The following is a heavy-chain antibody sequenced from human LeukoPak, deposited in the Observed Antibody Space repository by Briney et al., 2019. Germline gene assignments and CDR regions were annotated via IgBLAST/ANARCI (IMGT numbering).Heavy chain of an antibody. CDR2: ISHSGST. Sequence: SETLSLTCAVYGGSFSGYYWSWIRQPPGKGLKWIGEISHSGSTNYNPSLKSRVTISVDTSKNQFSLKLSSVTAADTAVYYCARGGSRIVVVVAARKPHYFDYWGQGTLVTVSS. CDR1: GGSFSGYY. D-gene: IGHD2-15*01. V-gene: IGHV4-34*01. CDR3: ARGGSRIVVVVAARKPHYFDY. J-gene: IGHJ4*02.